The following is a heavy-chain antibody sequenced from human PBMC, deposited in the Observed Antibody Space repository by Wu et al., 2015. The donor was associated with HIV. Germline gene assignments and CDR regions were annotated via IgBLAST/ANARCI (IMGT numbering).Heavy chain of an antibody. D-gene: IGHD6-19*01. J-gene: IGHJ5*02. V-gene: IGHV1-2*02. CDR1: GYTFDDYK. CDR3: ARVRTHSSGWPHNWFDP. Sequence: QVQLVQSGAEVKKPGASVKVSCETFGYTFDDYKIHWVRQAPGQGLEWMGWINPNSGSTNYALNFLGRVTLTRDPSIRAAYMELSRLTTDDTAVYFCARVRTHSSGWPHNWFDPWGQGTLVTVSS. CDR2: INPNSGST.